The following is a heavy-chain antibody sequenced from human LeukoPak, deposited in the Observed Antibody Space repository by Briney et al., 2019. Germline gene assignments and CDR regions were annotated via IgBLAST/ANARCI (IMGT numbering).Heavy chain of an antibody. V-gene: IGHV5-51*01. D-gene: IGHD3-10*01. CDR1: GYSFISYW. Sequence: GESLKISCKGSGYSFISYWIGWVRQMPGKGLEWMGIIYPGDSDTRYSPSFQGQVTISADKSISTAYLQWSSLKASDTAMYYCARGAHYYGSGSYYIPDNWFDPWGQGTLVTVSS. CDR3: ARGAHYYGSGSYYIPDNWFDP. J-gene: IGHJ5*02. CDR2: IYPGDSDT.